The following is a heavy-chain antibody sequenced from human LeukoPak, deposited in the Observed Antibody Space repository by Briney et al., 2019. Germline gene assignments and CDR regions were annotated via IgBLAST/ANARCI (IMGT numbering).Heavy chain of an antibody. V-gene: IGHV3-23*01. Sequence: GGSLRLSCAASVFTFSIYAMSWVRQASGKGREGVSAMSGSGGSTYYADSVRGRFTISRDNSKNTLYLQMTRMRAEDTAVYYCATRRVGPSGSYCPYFDYWGQGPLVTVSS. J-gene: IGHJ4*02. CDR1: VFTFSIYA. CDR2: MSGSGGST. D-gene: IGHD1-26*01. CDR3: ATRRVGPSGSYCPYFDY.